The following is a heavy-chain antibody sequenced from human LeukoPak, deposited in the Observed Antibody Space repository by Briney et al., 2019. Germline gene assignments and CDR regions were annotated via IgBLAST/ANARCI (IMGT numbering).Heavy chain of an antibody. V-gene: IGHV3-64D*09. D-gene: IGHD3-10*01. CDR2: INTNGDDT. CDR3: VKDLRGGGYYTSFDY. Sequence: GGSLRLSCSASGFTFSTYAMHRVRQAPGKGLEHVSTINTNGDDTYYADSVKGRFTISRDNSKRTLYLQMSSLRAEDTAVYYCVKDLRGGGYYTSFDYWGQGTLVTVSS. J-gene: IGHJ4*02. CDR1: GFTFSTYA.